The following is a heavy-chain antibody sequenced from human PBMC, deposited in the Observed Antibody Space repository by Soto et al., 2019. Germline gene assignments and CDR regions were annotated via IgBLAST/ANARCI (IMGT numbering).Heavy chain of an antibody. CDR1: GGSISSGGYS. J-gene: IGHJ4*02. V-gene: IGHV4-30-2*01. CDR3: ARFFRVSRAQRSFFDY. CDR2: IYHSGST. Sequence: SETLSLTCAVSGGSISSGGYSWSWIRQPPGKGLEWIGYIYHSGSTYYNPSLKSRVTISVDRSKNQFSLKLSSVTAADTAVYYCARFFRVSRAQRSFFDYWGQGTLVTVSS.